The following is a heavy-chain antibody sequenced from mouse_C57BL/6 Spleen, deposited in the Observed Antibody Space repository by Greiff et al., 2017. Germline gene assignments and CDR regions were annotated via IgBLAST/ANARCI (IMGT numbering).Heavy chain of an antibody. J-gene: IGHJ4*01. D-gene: IGHD1-1*01. CDR1: GFSLTSYG. CDR2: IWRGGST. Sequence: VQLQQSGPGLVQPSQSLSITCTVSGFSLTSYGVHWVRQSPGKGLEWLGVIWRGGSTDYNAAFMSRLSITKDNSKSQVFFQMNSLQADDTAIYYCATSTTVVATRAMDYWGQGTSVTVSS. CDR3: ATSTTVVATRAMDY. V-gene: IGHV2-5*01.